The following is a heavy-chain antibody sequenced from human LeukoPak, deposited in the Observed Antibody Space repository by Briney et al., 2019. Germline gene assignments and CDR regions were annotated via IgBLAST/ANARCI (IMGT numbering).Heavy chain of an antibody. CDR1: GYSISSGYY. CDR3: ARLAYVVAQYYFDY. V-gene: IGHV4-38-2*01. J-gene: IGHJ4*02. Sequence: SETLSPTCAVSGYSISSGYYWGWIRQPPGKGLEWIGSIYHSGSTYYNPSLKSRVTISVDTSKNQFSLKLSSVTAADTAVYYCARLAYVVAQYYFDYWGQGTLVTVSS. CDR2: IYHSGST. D-gene: IGHD5-12*01.